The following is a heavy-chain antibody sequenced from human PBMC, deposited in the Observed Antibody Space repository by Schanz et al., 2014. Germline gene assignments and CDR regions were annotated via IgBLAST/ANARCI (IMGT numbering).Heavy chain of an antibody. V-gene: IGHV3-23*01. D-gene: IGHD3-9*01. Sequence: EVQLLESGGGLVQPGGSLRLSCATSGFSFSSYAINWVRQAPGKGLEWVSAISGSGGSTYYADSVKGRFTISRDNSKNTLYLQMNSLRAEDTAVYYCAKAADWPVTRFDPWGQGTLVTVSS. CDR3: AKAADWPVTRFDP. CDR2: ISGSGGST. J-gene: IGHJ5*02. CDR1: GFSFSSYA.